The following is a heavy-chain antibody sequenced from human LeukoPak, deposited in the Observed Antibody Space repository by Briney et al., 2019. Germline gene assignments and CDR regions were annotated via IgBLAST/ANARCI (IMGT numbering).Heavy chain of an antibody. V-gene: IGHV3-48*01. J-gene: IGHJ4*02. CDR3: ARDLNLEWLFPFDY. CDR1: GFTFSSYS. Sequence: GGSLRLSCAASGFTFSSYSMNWVRQAPGKGLEWVSYISSSSSTIYYADSVKGRFTISRDNAKNSLHLQMNSLRAEDTAVYYCARDLNLEWLFPFDYWGQGTLVTVSS. CDR2: ISSSSSTI. D-gene: IGHD3-3*01.